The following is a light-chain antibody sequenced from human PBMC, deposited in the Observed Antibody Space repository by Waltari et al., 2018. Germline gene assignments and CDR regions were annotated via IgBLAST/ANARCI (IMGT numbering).Light chain of an antibody. CDR1: QSVSSSY. V-gene: IGKV3-20*01. CDR2: GTS. CDR3: HQYGDSPGM. J-gene: IGKJ1*01. Sequence: EVVVTQSPGTLSLSPGERATLSCRASQSVSSSYLAWYQQKPGQAPRLLIFGTSSRATGIPDRFSGSGSGADFTLTISGLEPEDFAVYYCHQYGDSPGMFGQGT.